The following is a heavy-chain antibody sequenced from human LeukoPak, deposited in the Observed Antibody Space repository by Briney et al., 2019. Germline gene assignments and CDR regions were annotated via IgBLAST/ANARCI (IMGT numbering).Heavy chain of an antibody. CDR1: GGSFSGYY. V-gene: IGHV4-34*01. J-gene: IGHJ4*02. CDR2: INHSGST. CDR3: ARRITMIVVDLYFDY. Sequence: PSETLSLTCAVYGGSFSGYYWSWIRQPPGKGLEWIGEINHSGSTNYNPSLKSRVTISVDTSKNQLSLKLSSVTAADTAVYYCARRITMIVVDLYFDYWGQGTLVTVSS. D-gene: IGHD3-22*01.